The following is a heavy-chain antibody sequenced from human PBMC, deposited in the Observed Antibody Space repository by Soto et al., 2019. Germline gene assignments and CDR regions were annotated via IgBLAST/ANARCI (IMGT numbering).Heavy chain of an antibody. D-gene: IGHD6-13*01. Sequence: SVKVTCKASGGTFSSYTISWVRQAPGQGLEWMGRIIPILGIANYAQKFQGRVTITADKSTSTAYMELSSLRSEDTAVYYCAKGYSSSWSLTLTSYYYYGMDVWGQGTTVTVSS. CDR2: IIPILGIA. CDR3: AKGYSSSWSLTLTSYYYYGMDV. CDR1: GGTFSSYT. J-gene: IGHJ6*02. V-gene: IGHV1-69*02.